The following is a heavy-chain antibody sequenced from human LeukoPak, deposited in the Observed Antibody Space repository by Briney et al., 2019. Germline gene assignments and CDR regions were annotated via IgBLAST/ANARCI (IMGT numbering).Heavy chain of an antibody. CDR2: IIPIFGTA. J-gene: IGHJ4*02. Sequence: GASVRVSCKASGGTFSSYAISWVRQAPGQGLEWMGGIIPIFGTANYAQKFQGRVTMTEDTSTDTAYMELSSLRSEDTAVYYCATATDIAAAGVFFDYWGQGTLVTVSS. CDR1: GGTFSSYA. V-gene: IGHV1-69*06. D-gene: IGHD6-13*01. CDR3: ATATDIAAAGVFFDY.